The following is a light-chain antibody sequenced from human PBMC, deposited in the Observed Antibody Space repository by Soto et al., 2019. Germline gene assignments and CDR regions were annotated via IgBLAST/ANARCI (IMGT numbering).Light chain of an antibody. V-gene: IGLV1-51*01. CDR3: GTWDNNLSAL. CDR2: ENN. Sequence: QSVLTQPPSVSAAPGQTVTISCSGSYSNIGNNYVSWYQQLPGSAPKLLIYENNKRPSGIPDRFSGSKSGTSATLGITGLQTGDEADYYCGTWDNNLSALFGGGTKVTVL. J-gene: IGLJ2*01. CDR1: YSNIGNNY.